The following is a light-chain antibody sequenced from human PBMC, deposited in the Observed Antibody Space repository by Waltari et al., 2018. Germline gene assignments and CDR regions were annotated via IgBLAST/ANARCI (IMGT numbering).Light chain of an antibody. CDR1: QGVSSN. J-gene: IGKJ3*01. V-gene: IGKV3D-15*01. Sequence: EIVMTQSPVTLSVSPGERATLSCRASQGVSSNLAWYPQKPGQAPRLLIYGASTRATGIPARFSGSGSGTEFTLTISSLQSEDFAVYYCQQYNNWPPFTFGPGTKVDIK. CDR2: GAS. CDR3: QQYNNWPPFT.